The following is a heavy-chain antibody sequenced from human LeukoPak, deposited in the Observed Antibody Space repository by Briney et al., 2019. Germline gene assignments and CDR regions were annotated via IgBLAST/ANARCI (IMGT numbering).Heavy chain of an antibody. CDR1: GFTFNNFG. J-gene: IGHJ4*02. D-gene: IGHD3-10*01. V-gene: IGHV3-30*18. CDR3: ANENCYGSGSYADH. CDR2: ISYDGSNT. Sequence: GMSLSLSCAASGFTFNNFGMHRVPPAPGKGLEWVVIISYDGSNTYYADSVKSRFTISRDNSKNTLYLQMNSLRAEDTAEYYCANENCYGSGSYADHWGQGTLVTVSS.